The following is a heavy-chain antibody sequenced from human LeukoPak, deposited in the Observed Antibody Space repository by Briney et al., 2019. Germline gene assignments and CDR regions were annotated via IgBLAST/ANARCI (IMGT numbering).Heavy chain of an antibody. V-gene: IGHV1-18*01. CDR1: GYTFTSYG. D-gene: IGHD4-23*01. CDR2: ISAYDGNT. CDR3: ASSIPGATVAS. J-gene: IGHJ5*02. Sequence: ASVKVSCKASGYTFTSYGISWVRQAPGQGLEWMGWISAYDGNTNYAQKLQGRVTMTTDTSTSTAYMELRSLRSDDTAVYYCASSIPGATVASWGQGTLVTVSS.